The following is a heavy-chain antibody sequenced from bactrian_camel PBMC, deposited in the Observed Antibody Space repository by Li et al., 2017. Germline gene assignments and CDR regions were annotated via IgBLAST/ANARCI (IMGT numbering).Heavy chain of an antibody. Sequence: DVQLVESGGGLVQPGGSLRLSCAASGFTFSIHGMSWVRQAPGKGLEWVSGIDSGGGSTYYADSVKGRFTISRDNAKNSLLLQLNSLKTEDTALYYCGSGLLQHHFYWGQGTQVTVS. CDR1: GFTFSIHG. CDR3: GSGLLQHHFY. V-gene: IGHV3S40*01. J-gene: IGHJ4*01. CDR2: IDSGGGST. D-gene: IGHD2*01.